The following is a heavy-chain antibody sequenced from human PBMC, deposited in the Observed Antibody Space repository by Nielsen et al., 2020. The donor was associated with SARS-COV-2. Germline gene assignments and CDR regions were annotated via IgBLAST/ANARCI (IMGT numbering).Heavy chain of an antibody. J-gene: IGHJ4*02. CDR1: GFRFSDAW. CDR2: IRSETGDGTT. D-gene: IGHD2-15*01. V-gene: IGHV3-15*01. Sequence: GGSLRLSCAASGFRFSDAWMSWVRQAPGKGLEWVGRIRSETGDGTTDYAAPVKDRFTISRDDSKNTLYLQMNSLRAEDTAVYYCAPLGYCSDGTCYSKDYWGQGTLVTVSS. CDR3: APLGYCSDGTCYSKDY.